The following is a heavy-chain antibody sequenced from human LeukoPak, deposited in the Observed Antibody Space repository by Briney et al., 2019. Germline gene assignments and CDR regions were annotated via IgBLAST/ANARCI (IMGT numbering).Heavy chain of an antibody. CDR2: INTGNGNT. V-gene: IGHV1-3*04. D-gene: IGHD4-17*01. CDR3: ASVDYGDY. CDR1: GYTFTSYA. Sequence: ASVKVSCKASGYTFTSYAMHWVRQAPGQRLEWMGWINTGNGNTQYSQKFQGRVTFTRDTSANTAYMELSSLRSEATAVYYCASVDYGDYWGQGTLVTVSS. J-gene: IGHJ4*02.